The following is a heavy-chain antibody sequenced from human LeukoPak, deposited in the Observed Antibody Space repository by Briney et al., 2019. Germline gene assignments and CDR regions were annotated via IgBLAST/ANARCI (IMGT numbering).Heavy chain of an antibody. CDR3: ASEHAPVDTALYYFDY. CDR1: GYTFTSYD. Sequence: ASGKVSCKASGYTFTSYDINWVRQATGQGLEWMGWMNPNSGNTGYAQKSQGRVTMTRNTSISTAYMELSSLRSEDTAVYYCASEHAPVDTALYYFDYWGQGTLVTVSS. V-gene: IGHV1-8*01. CDR2: MNPNSGNT. J-gene: IGHJ4*02. D-gene: IGHD5-18*01.